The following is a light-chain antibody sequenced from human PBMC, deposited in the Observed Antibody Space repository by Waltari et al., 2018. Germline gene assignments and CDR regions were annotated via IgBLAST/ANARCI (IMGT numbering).Light chain of an antibody. Sequence: QSALTQPASVSGSPGQSITISCAGRSSEVGAYNYVSWYQQHPDKAPRLIIYDVSNRPSGVSNRFSGSRSGNTASLTISGLQAEDEADYYCASYTTSDSYVFGTGTEVTVL. CDR2: DVS. V-gene: IGLV2-14*03. J-gene: IGLJ1*01. CDR1: SSEVGAYNY. CDR3: ASYTTSDSYV.